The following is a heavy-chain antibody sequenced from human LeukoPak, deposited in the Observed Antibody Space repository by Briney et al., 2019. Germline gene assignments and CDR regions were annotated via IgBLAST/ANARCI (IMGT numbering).Heavy chain of an antibody. CDR2: INHSGNP. Sequence: SETLFLTCAVYSGSFSCLYWAWIRQPPGKGLEWIGPINHSGNPHYNPSLKSRDALSVDTSKNQFSLKLSSVSAADTAVYYCARVPKYFDLWGRGTLVTVSS. CDR1: SGSFSCLY. CDR3: ARVPKYFDL. V-gene: IGHV4-34*01. J-gene: IGHJ2*01.